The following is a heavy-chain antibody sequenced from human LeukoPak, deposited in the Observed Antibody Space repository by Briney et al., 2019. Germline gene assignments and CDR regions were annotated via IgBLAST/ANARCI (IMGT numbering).Heavy chain of an antibody. J-gene: IGHJ5*02. D-gene: IGHD3-3*01. CDR3: ASGYYDFWSGFPSWFDP. CDR1: GGSISSYY. Sequence: SETLSLTCTASGGSISSYYWSWIRQPAGKGLEWIGRIYTSGSTNYNPSLKSRVTTSVDTSKNQFSLKLSSVTAADTAVYYCASGYYDFWSGFPSWFDPWGQGTLVTVSS. V-gene: IGHV4-4*07. CDR2: IYTSGST.